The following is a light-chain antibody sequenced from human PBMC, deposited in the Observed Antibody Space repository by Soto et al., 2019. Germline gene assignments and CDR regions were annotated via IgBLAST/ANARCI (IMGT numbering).Light chain of an antibody. CDR2: EVT. Sequence: QSALTQPASVSGSPGQSITISCTGTSSDVGAYNFVSWYQHHPGRAPKLIIYEVTIRPSGVSNRFSGSKSGNTASLTISGLQHEEEPAYYRSSYTTSAPYVFGSGTKVTV. J-gene: IGLJ1*01. CDR3: SSYTTSAPYV. V-gene: IGLV2-14*01. CDR1: SSDVGAYNF.